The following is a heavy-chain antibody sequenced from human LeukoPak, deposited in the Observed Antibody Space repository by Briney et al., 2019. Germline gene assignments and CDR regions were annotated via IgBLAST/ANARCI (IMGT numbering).Heavy chain of an antibody. D-gene: IGHD6-19*01. CDR3: AKDRGSGWP. J-gene: IGHJ4*02. CDR1: GFTFSSYA. CDR2: ITNDGGIT. V-gene: IGHV3-23*01. Sequence: GGSLRLSCVASGFTFSSYAMSWVRQPPGKGLEWVSGITNDGGITYYGDSVKGRFTISRDNSKNTLYLQMTRLTPEGTAIYYCAKDRGSGWPWGQGALVTVSS.